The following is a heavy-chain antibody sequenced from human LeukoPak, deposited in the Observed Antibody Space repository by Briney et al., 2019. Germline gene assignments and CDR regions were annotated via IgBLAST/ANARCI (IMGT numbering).Heavy chain of an antibody. J-gene: IGHJ3*02. Sequence: SVKVSCKACGRIFSSYANIGVRQAPARAREWMVGIIPICGTANYAQKFQGRVTISADNSTSTAYMEMSSLRSEDTAVYYCARGGREAATENNDAFDIWGQGTMVTVSS. CDR1: GRIFSSYA. CDR2: IIPICGTA. D-gene: IGHD1/OR15-1a*01. CDR3: ARGGREAATENNDAFDI. V-gene: IGHV1-69*06.